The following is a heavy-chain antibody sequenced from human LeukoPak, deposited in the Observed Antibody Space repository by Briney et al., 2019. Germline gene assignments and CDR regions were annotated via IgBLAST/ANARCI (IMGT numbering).Heavy chain of an antibody. D-gene: IGHD3-10*01. J-gene: IGHJ6*03. CDR2: IKQDGSEK. V-gene: IGHV3-7*01. CDR3: ARSPYYYGSGSHMDV. CDR1: GFTFSSYW. Sequence: GGSLRLSCAASGFTFSSYWMSWVRQAPGKGLEWVANIKQDGSEKYYVDSVEGRFTISRDNAKNSLYLQMNSLRAEDTAVYYCARSPYYYGSGSHMDVWGKGTTVTISS.